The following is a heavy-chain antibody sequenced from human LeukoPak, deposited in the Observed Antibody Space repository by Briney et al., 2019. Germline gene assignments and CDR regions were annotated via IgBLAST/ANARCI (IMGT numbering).Heavy chain of an antibody. CDR3: ATDRSPLRYFDWVGAFDI. D-gene: IGHD3-9*01. CDR1: GYTLTELS. Sequence: ASVKVSCKVSGYTLTELSMHWVRQAPGKGLEWMGGFDPEDGETIYAQKFQGRVTMTEDTSTDTAYMELSSLRSEDTAVYYCATDRSPLRYFDWVGAFDIWGQGTMVTVSS. J-gene: IGHJ3*02. V-gene: IGHV1-24*01. CDR2: FDPEDGET.